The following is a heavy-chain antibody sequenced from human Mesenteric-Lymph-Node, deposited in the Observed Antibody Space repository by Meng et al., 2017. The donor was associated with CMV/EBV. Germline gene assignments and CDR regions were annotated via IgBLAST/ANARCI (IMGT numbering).Heavy chain of an antibody. J-gene: IGHJ4*02. CDR1: GFTYSSYA. CDR2: LSGSGGGT. Sequence: GGSLRLSCAASGFTYSSYAMTWVRQAPGKGLEWVSSLSGSGGGTYYADSVKGRFTISRDNSKNTLYLQMNSLRAEDTAVYYCAKDTHYYDSSGYWEDWGQGTLVTVSS. D-gene: IGHD3-22*01. CDR3: AKDTHYYDSSGYWED. V-gene: IGHV3-23*01.